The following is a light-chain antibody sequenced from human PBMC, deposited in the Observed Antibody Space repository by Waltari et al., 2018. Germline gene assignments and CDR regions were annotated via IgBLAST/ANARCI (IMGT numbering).Light chain of an antibody. V-gene: IGKV1-5*03. CDR3: QQYNRYFS. CDR1: QSVSRW. CDR2: KAS. Sequence: DIQMTQSPSTLSASVGDRVTMTCRASQSVSRWLAWYHQKPGRAPKLLIYKASTLESGVPSRFSGSGSETQFTLTITSLQPDDSATYYCQQYNRYFSFGQGTKVEIK. J-gene: IGKJ2*01.